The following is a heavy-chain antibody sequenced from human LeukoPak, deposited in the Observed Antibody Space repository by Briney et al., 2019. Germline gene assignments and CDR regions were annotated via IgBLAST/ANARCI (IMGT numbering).Heavy chain of an antibody. J-gene: IGHJ4*02. Sequence: SETLSLTCTVSGGSISSYYWSWIRQPPGKGLEWIGYIYYSWSTNYNPSLKSRVTISVDTSKNQFSLKLSSVTAADTAVYYCARIAAAGFYFDYWGQGTLVTVSS. CDR2: IYYSWST. CDR3: ARIAAAGFYFDY. V-gene: IGHV4-59*01. D-gene: IGHD6-13*01. CDR1: GGSISSYY.